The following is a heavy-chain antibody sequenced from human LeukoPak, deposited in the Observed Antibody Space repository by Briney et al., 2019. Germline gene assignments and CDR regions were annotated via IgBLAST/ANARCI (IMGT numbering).Heavy chain of an antibody. CDR2: INPNSGGT. D-gene: IGHD3-3*01. J-gene: IGHJ4*02. Sequence: VASVKVSCKASGYTFTGYYMHWVRQAPRQGLEWMGWINPNSGGTNYAQKFQGRVTMTRDTSISTAYMELSRLRSDDTAVYYCARAPPYDFWSGYYSPDYWGQGTLVTVSS. CDR3: ARAPPYDFWSGYYSPDY. V-gene: IGHV1-2*02. CDR1: GYTFTGYY.